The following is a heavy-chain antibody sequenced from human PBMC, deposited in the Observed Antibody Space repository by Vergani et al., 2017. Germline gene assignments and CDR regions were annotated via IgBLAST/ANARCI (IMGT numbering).Heavy chain of an antibody. Sequence: QVQLQQWGAGLLKPSETLSLTCAVYGGSFSGYYWSWIRQPQGKGLEWIGEINHSGSTNYNPSLKSRVTILVDTSNNQVSLKLSCVTAAYTAVYYCAIFLVVQDYWGQGTLVTASS. V-gene: IGHV4-34*01. D-gene: IGHD2-2*01. J-gene: IGHJ4*02. CDR3: AIFLVVQDY. CDR1: GGSFSGYY. CDR2: INHSGST.